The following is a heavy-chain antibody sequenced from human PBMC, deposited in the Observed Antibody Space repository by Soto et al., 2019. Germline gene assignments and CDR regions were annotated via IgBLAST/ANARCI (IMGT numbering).Heavy chain of an antibody. CDR3: ARLLIMVRGVTSWFDY. V-gene: IGHV3-30-3*01. D-gene: IGHD3-10*01. CDR1: GFTISSYA. J-gene: IGHJ4*02. Sequence: PGGSLRLSCAASGFTISSYAMHWVRQAPGKGLEWVAVISYDGSNKYYADSVKGRFTISRDNSKNTLYLQMNSLRAEDTAVYYCARLLIMVRGVTSWFDYWGQGTLVTVSS. CDR2: ISYDGSNK.